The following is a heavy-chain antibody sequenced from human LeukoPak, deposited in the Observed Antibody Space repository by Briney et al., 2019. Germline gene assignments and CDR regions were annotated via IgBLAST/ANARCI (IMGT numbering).Heavy chain of an antibody. J-gene: IGHJ4*02. CDR2: MHYSGST. V-gene: IGHV4-39*07. CDR1: GGSISSSSYY. Sequence: SETLSLTCTVSGGSISSSSYYWGWIRQPPGKGLEWIGSMHYSGSTYDNPSLKSRVTISVDMSKNQFSLKLRSVTAADTAVYYCASQRWLQLGYFDYWGQGTLVTVSS. D-gene: IGHD5-24*01. CDR3: ASQRWLQLGYFDY.